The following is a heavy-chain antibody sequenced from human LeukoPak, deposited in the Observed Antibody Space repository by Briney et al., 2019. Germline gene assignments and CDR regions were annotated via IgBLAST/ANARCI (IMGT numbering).Heavy chain of an antibody. Sequence: ASVKVSCKASGYTFTGYYMHWVRQAPGQGLEWMGWINPNSGGTNYAQEFQGRVTITRDTSASTAYMELSSLRSEDMAVYYCARGGPGGGYSYGYSLDYWGQGTLVTVSS. CDR2: INPNSGGT. CDR3: ARGGPGGGYSYGYSLDY. J-gene: IGHJ4*02. V-gene: IGHV1-2*02. CDR1: GYTFTGYY. D-gene: IGHD5-18*01.